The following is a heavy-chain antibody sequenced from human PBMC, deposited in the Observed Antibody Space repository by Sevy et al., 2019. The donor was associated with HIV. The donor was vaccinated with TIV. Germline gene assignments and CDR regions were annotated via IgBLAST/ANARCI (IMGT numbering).Heavy chain of an antibody. CDR3: ARVETYYDSSHYAYYFDY. CDR1: GFNFDDYG. D-gene: IGHD3-22*01. V-gene: IGHV3-20*04. CDR2: INWNGDST. J-gene: IGHJ4*02. Sequence: GGSLRLSCAASGFNFDDYGMSWVRQAPGKGLEWVSRINWNGDSTSYADSVKGRFTISRDNAKNSLYLQMNRLRAEDTAWYYCARVETYYDSSHYAYYFDYWGQGTLVTVSS.